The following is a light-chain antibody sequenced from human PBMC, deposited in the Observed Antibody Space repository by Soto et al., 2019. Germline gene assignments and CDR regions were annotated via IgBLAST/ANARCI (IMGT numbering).Light chain of an antibody. Sequence: QSVLTQPPSVSGAPGQRVTISCTGSSSNIGAGYDVHWYQQLPGTAPKLLIYSNNQRPSGVPDRFSGSKSGTSASLAISGLQSEDEADYYCAAWDDSLNGPRFGGGTKVTVL. CDR3: AAWDDSLNGPR. CDR1: SSNIGAGYD. CDR2: SNN. V-gene: IGLV1-44*01. J-gene: IGLJ3*02.